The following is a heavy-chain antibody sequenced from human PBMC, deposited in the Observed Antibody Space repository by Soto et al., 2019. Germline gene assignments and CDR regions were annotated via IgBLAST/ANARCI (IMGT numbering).Heavy chain of an antibody. Sequence: EGQLLQSGGGLVQPGESLRLSCAASGFTFSSSGMSWVRQAPGKGPEWVSSISIRGDYRYYADSVKGRFTISRDNSKNTLYLQMSSLTAEDTALYYCANHGGFDFWGQGTMVAVSS. CDR3: ANHGGFDF. D-gene: IGHD4-17*01. V-gene: IGHV3-23*01. J-gene: IGHJ3*01. CDR1: GFTFSSSG. CDR2: ISIRGDYR.